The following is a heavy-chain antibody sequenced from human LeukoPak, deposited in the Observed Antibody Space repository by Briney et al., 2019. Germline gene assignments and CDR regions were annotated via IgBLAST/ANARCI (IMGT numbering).Heavy chain of an antibody. CDR3: VREIKIMGFRAFDY. V-gene: IGHV3-74*01. CDR1: GFAFSEYW. Sequence: GGSLRLSCAGSGFAFSEYWMHWARQTPEKGLMWVSRINDGGTYTAYADSVKGRFAVSRDNAENTLYLQMDSLTVEDTGLYYCVREIKIMGFRAFDYWGQGTPVTVSS. J-gene: IGHJ4*02. CDR2: INDGGTYT. D-gene: IGHD3-10*01.